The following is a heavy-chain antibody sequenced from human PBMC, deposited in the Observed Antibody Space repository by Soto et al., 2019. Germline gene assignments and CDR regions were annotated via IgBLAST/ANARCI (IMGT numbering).Heavy chain of an antibody. CDR2: IKSKTDGGTT. CDR1: GFTFSNAW. V-gene: IGHV3-15*01. D-gene: IGHD3-22*01. J-gene: IGHJ4*02. CDR3: TTLCQYYYDSSGSEDDY. Sequence: LRLSCAASGFTFSNAWMSWVRQAPGKGLEWVGRIKSKTDGGTTDYAAPVKGRFTISRDDSKNTLYLQMNSLKTEDTAVYYCTTLCQYYYDSSGSEDDYWGQGTLVTVSS.